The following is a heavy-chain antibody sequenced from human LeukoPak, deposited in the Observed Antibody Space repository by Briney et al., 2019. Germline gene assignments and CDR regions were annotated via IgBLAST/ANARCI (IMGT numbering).Heavy chain of an antibody. CDR1: GASISSYY. D-gene: IGHD2-8*01. V-gene: IGHV4-59*01. Sequence: SETLSLTCTVSGASISSYYWSWIRQPPGKGLEWIGYIYYSGSTNYNPSLKSRVTISEDTSKNQFSLKLSSVTAADTAVYYCARTEWHQAFDYWGQGALVTVSS. J-gene: IGHJ4*02. CDR2: IYYSGST. CDR3: ARTEWHQAFDY.